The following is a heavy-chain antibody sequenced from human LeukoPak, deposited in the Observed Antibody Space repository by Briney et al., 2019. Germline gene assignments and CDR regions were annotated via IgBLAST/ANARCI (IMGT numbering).Heavy chain of an antibody. CDR2: IYPDDSDT. V-gene: IGHV5-51*01. Sequence: PGGSLRLSCKGSAYSFPIHWIAWVRQVPGKGLEWMGIIYPDDSDTRHSPSFQGQVTISVDKYISTAYLQWSSLKASDTAMYYCARHERVRAFDIWGQGTLVTVSS. J-gene: IGHJ3*02. CDR3: ARHERVRAFDI. D-gene: IGHD1-1*01. CDR1: AYSFPIHW.